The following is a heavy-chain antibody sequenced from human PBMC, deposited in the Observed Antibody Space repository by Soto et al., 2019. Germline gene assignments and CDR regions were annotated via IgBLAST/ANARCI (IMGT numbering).Heavy chain of an antibody. V-gene: IGHV1-18*01. J-gene: IGHJ4*02. Sequence: ASVKVSCKASGYTFTSYGISWVRQAPGQGLEWMGWISAYNGNTNYAQKLQGRVTMTTDTSTSTAYMELRSLRSDDTAVYYCARDQDDFWSGYFWLADYWGQGTLVTVSS. CDR2: ISAYNGNT. CDR3: ARDQDDFWSGYFWLADY. D-gene: IGHD3-3*01. CDR1: GYTFTSYG.